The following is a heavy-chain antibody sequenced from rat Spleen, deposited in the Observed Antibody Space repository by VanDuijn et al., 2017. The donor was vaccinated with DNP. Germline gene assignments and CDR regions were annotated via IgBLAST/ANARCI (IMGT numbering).Heavy chain of an antibody. D-gene: IGHD1-10*01. V-gene: IGHV5-7*01. CDR2: ISTSGSRT. J-gene: IGHJ3*01. Sequence: EVQLVESGGGLVQPGRSLKLSCAASGFTFSDYYMAWVRQTPKKGLEWVANISTSGSRTYYPDSVKGRFTISRDNAESSLYLQMNGLKYDDTATYYCARGGNNYATWFAYWGQGTLVTVSS. CDR1: GFTFSDYY. CDR3: ARGGNNYATWFAY.